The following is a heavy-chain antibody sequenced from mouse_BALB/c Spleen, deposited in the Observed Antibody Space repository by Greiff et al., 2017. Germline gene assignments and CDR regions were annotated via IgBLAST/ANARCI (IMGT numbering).Heavy chain of an antibody. D-gene: IGHD2-1*01. V-gene: IGHV5-9-4*01. CDR1: GFTFSSYA. CDR3: APYGSFAY. CDR2: ISSGGSYT. J-gene: IGHJ3*01. Sequence: EVMLVESGGGLVKPGGSLKLSCAASGFTFSSYAMSWVRQSPEKRLEWVAEISSGGSYTYYPDTVTGRFTISRDNAKNTLYLEMSSLRSEDTAMYYCAPYGSFAYWGQGTLVTVSA.